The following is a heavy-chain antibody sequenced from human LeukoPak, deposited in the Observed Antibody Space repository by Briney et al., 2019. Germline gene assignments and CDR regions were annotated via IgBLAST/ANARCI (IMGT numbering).Heavy chain of an antibody. J-gene: IGHJ4*02. CDR3: ARELPYGSGIYYYSY. D-gene: IGHD3-10*01. V-gene: IGHV3-30-3*01. CDR1: GFTFSSYA. Sequence: HPGGSLRLSCAASGFTFSSYAMHWVRQGPGKGLERVAVISYDGSNKYYADSVKGRFTISRDNSKNTLYLQMNSLRAEDTAVYYCARELPYGSGIYYYSYWGQGTLVTVSS. CDR2: ISYDGSNK.